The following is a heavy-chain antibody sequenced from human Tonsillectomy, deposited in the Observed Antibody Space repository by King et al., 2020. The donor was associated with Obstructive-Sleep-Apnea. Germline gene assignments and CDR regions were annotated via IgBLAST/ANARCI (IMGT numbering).Heavy chain of an antibody. V-gene: IGHV3-7*01. CDR2: IKPDGSDK. CDR3: AKEEWYRLDC. Sequence: VQLVESGGGLVQPGGSLRLSCVASVFIFSGHYMSWVRQAPGKGLEWVAKIKPDGSDKSYVDSVKGRFTISRENAKNSLFLQMNSLRGEDTAMYYCAKEEWYRLDCWGQGTLVTVSS. D-gene: IGHD3-3*01. J-gene: IGHJ4*02. CDR1: VFIFSGHY.